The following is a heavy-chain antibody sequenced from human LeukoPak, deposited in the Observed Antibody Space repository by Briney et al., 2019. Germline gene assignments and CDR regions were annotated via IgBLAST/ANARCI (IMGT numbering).Heavy chain of an antibody. J-gene: IGHJ4*02. Sequence: PAGTLRLSCAVPGFPFSIYEMNWVRKAPGKGLEWVSNIGSSGTTRYYADSVKGRFTISRDNAKNSLYLQMNSLRVEDTGVYYCALLAVASDFDYWGQGALVTV. CDR2: IGSSGTTR. CDR3: ALLAVASDFDY. D-gene: IGHD6-19*01. V-gene: IGHV3-48*03. CDR1: GFPFSIYE.